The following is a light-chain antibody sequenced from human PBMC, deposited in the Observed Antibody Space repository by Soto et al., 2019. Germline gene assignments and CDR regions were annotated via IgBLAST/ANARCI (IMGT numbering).Light chain of an antibody. J-gene: IGLJ2*01. CDR2: GNS. CDR3: QSFDSSLTGLI. Sequence: QSVLTQPPSVSGAPGQRVTISCTGSSSNIGANYDVHWYQQRPGTAPKLLIFGNSNRPSGVPDRFSGSTSATSASLAITGLQTQDEADYYCQSFDSSLTGLIFGGGTKLTVL. CDR1: SSNIGANYD. V-gene: IGLV1-40*01.